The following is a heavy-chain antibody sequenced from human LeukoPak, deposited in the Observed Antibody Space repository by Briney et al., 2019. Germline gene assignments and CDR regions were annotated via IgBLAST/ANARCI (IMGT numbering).Heavy chain of an antibody. V-gene: IGHV1-46*01. Sequence: ASVKVSCKASGYTFTSYYMHWVRQAPGQGLEWMGIINPSGGSTSYAQKFQGRVTMTRDTSTSTVYMELSSLRSEDTAVYYRARDGSGIVVVPAAEYYYGMDVWGQGTTVTVSS. J-gene: IGHJ6*02. CDR3: ARDGSGIVVVPAAEYYYGMDV. CDR2: INPSGGST. CDR1: GYTFTSYY. D-gene: IGHD2-2*01.